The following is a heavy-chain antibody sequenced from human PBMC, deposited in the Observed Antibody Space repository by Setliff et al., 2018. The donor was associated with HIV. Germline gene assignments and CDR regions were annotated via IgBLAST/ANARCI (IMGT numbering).Heavy chain of an antibody. V-gene: IGHV1-8*02. J-gene: IGHJ3*02. CDR3: AREPRESSGYYYRYGLDI. CDR2: MNPDSRNT. D-gene: IGHD3-22*01. CDR1: GYTFTNYD. Sequence: ASVKVSCKPSGYTFTNYDINWVRQAAGQGLEWMGWMNPDSRNTGYAQRFEGSVTMTWDTSISTAYMELNNVKFEDTAVYYCAREPRESSGYYYRYGLDIWGQGTMVTVSS.